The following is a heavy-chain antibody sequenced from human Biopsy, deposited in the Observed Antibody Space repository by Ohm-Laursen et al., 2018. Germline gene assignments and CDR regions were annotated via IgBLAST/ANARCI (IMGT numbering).Heavy chain of an antibody. J-gene: IGHJ4*02. Sequence: SETLSLTCAVSGGSISSFYWTWIRQPPGKGPEWIGDISDSGSTNYKPSLKSRVIISVDTSKNQFFLNLSSVTAADTAVYYCARRGSGGRSFDHWGQGTLVTVSS. D-gene: IGHD2-15*01. CDR2: ISDSGST. V-gene: IGHV4-59*08. CDR1: GGSISSFY. CDR3: ARRGSGGRSFDH.